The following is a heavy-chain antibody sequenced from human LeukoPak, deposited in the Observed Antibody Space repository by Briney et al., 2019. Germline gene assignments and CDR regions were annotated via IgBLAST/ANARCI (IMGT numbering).Heavy chain of an antibody. D-gene: IGHD6-6*01. Sequence: GASVKVSCKASGYTFTSYGISWVRQAPGQGLEWMGWITAYNDNTYYAQKLQGRVTMTTDTSTSTAYMELRSLRSDDTAVYYCARDPPGRPYSSSSYGWGQGTLVTVSS. J-gene: IGHJ4*02. V-gene: IGHV1-18*01. CDR2: ITAYNDNT. CDR3: ARDPPGRPYSSSSYG. CDR1: GYTFTSYG.